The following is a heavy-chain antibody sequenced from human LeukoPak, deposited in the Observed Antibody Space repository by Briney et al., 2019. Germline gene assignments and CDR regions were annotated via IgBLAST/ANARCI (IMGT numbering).Heavy chain of an antibody. D-gene: IGHD4-17*01. V-gene: IGHV3-48*01. CDR3: AGYGVYPY. Sequence: GGSLRLSCAASGFTVNTYVMHWVRQAPGEGPEWIAYFGISGTIYYADSVRGRFTISRDNPKNSLFLQMNSLRVDDTAIYYCAGYGVYPYWGQGTPVTVSS. J-gene: IGHJ4*02. CDR2: FGISGTI. CDR1: GFTVNTYV.